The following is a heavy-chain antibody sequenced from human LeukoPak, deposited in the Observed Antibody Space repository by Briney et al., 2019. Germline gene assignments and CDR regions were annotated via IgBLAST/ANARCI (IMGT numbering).Heavy chain of an antibody. V-gene: IGHV4-59*01. D-gene: IGHD3-10*01. CDR3: ARGGNYGSGTQGWFDP. CDR1: GGSISSYY. J-gene: IGHJ5*02. Sequence: SETLSPTCTVSGGSISSYYWSWIRQPPGKGLEWIGYIYYTGSTNYNPSLKSRVTISVDTSKNQFSLKLSSVTAADTAVYYCARGGNYGSGTQGWFDPWGQGTLVTVSS. CDR2: IYYTGST.